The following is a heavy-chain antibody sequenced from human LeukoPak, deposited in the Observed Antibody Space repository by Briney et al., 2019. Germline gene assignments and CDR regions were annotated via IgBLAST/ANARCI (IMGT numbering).Heavy chain of an antibody. CDR2: INPNSGGT. J-gene: IGHJ4*02. Sequence: ASVKVSCKASGYTFTGYYMHWVRQAPGQGLEWMGWINPNSGGTNYAQKFQGRDTMTRDTSISTAYMELSRLRSDDTAVYYCARVLKKYCSSTSCYDYWGQGTLVTVSS. V-gene: IGHV1-2*02. D-gene: IGHD2-2*01. CDR3: ARVLKKYCSSTSCYDY. CDR1: GYTFTGYY.